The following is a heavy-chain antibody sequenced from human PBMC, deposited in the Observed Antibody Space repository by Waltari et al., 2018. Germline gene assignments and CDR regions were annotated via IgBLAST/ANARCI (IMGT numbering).Heavy chain of an antibody. CDR2: ISGSGDAT. J-gene: IGHJ5*02. V-gene: IGHV3-23*01. CDR1: GFTFSSYS. CDR3: AKDKAAIVYWFDP. D-gene: IGHD2-2*01. Sequence: EVQLLESGGGLVQPGGSLRLSCSASGFTFSSYSMSWVRQARGKGLEWVSAISGSGDATYYADSVKGRFTMSRDNSNNRLYLQMNSLRAEDTAIYYCAKDKAAIVYWFDPWGQGTLVTVSS.